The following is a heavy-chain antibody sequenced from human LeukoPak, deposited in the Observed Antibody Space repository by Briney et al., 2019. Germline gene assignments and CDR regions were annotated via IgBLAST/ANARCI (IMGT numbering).Heavy chain of an antibody. Sequence: SETLSLTCTVSGGSISSSSYYWGWIRQPPGKGLEWIGSIYYSGSTYYNPSLKSRVTISVDTSKNQFSLKLSSVTAADTAVYYCARERERVRGYNWNYKDYFDYWGQGTLVTVSS. CDR3: ARERERVRGYNWNYKDYFDY. CDR2: IYYSGST. V-gene: IGHV4-39*02. CDR1: GGSISSSSYY. J-gene: IGHJ4*02. D-gene: IGHD1-7*01.